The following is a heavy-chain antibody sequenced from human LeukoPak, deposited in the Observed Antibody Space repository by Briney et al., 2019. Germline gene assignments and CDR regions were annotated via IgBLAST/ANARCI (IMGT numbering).Heavy chain of an antibody. CDR3: ARRRDRGRYFDL. J-gene: IGHJ2*01. CDR2: VYPGDSDT. V-gene: IGHV5-51*01. CDR1: GYSFTGYW. Sequence: GESLKISCKGSGYSFTGYWIGWVRQMPGKGLEWMGIVYPGDSDTRYSPSLQGQVTISADKSITTAYLQWSSLKASDSAIYYCARRRDRGRYFDLWGRGTLATVSS. D-gene: IGHD6-25*01.